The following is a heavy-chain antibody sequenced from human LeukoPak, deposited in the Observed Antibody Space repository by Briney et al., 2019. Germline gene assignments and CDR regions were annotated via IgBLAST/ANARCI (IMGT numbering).Heavy chain of an antibody. D-gene: IGHD6-13*01. V-gene: IGHV1-69*06. CDR3: AKRKAGSSSWYLDY. J-gene: IGHJ4*02. Sequence: SVKVSCKASGGTFSSYAISWVRQAPGQGLEWMGGIIPIFGTANYAQKFQGRVTITADKSTSTAYMELSSLRSEDTAVYYCAKRKAGSSSWYLDYWGQGTLVTVSS. CDR2: IIPIFGTA. CDR1: GGTFSSYA.